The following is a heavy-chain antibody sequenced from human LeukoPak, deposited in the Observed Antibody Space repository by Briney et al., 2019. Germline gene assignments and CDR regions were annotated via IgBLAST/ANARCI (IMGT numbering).Heavy chain of an antibody. J-gene: IGHJ5*02. CDR3: ARAYSSSWYWNWFDP. V-gene: IGHV3-73*01. Sequence: GGSLRLSCAASGFTFSGSAMHWVRQASGKGLEWVGRIRSKANSYATAYAASVKGRFTISRDDSKNTAYLQMNSLKTEDTAVYYCARAYSSSWYWNWFDPWGQGTLVTVSS. D-gene: IGHD6-13*01. CDR1: GFTFSGSA. CDR2: IRSKANSYAT.